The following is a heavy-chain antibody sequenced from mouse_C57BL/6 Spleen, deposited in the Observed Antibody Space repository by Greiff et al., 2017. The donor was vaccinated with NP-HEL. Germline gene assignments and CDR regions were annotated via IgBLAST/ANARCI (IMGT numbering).Heavy chain of an antibody. J-gene: IGHJ3*01. CDR3: AKGYIGSNSFAY. Sequence: EVKLEESGPGMVKPSQSLSLTCTVPGYSITSGYDWHWIRHFPGNKLEWMGYISYSGSTNYNPSLKSRISITHDTSKNHFFLKLNSVTTEDTATYYCAKGYIGSNSFAYWGQGTLVTVSA. D-gene: IGHD2-5*01. CDR2: ISYSGST. CDR1: GYSITSGYD. V-gene: IGHV3-1*01.